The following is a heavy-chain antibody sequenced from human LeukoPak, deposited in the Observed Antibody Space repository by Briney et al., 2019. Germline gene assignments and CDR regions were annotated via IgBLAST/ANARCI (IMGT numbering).Heavy chain of an antibody. V-gene: IGHV1-46*01. D-gene: IGHD6-13*01. CDR3: AGYAVQQLVFSL. CDR2: INPSGGST. J-gene: IGHJ4*02. CDR1: GYTFTSYY. Sequence: GASVKVSCKASGYTFTSYYMHWVRQAPGQGLEWMGIINPSGGSTSYAQKFQGRVTMTRDTSTSTVYMELSSLRSEDTAVYYCAGYAVQQLVFSLWGQGTLVTVSS.